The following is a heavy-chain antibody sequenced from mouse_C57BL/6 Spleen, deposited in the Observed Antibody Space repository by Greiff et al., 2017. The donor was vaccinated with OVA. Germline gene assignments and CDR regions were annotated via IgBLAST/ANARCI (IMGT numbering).Heavy chain of an antibody. J-gene: IGHJ3*01. V-gene: IGHV14-1*01. CDR1: GFNIKDYY. D-gene: IGHD1-1*01. Sequence: EVQLQQSGAELVRPGASVKLSCTASGFNIKDYYMHWVKQRPEQGLEWIGRIDPEDGDTEYAPKFQGKATMTADTSSNTAYLQLSSLTSEDTAVYYCTADYYGTGARAYWGQGTLVTVSA. CDR2: IDPEDGDT. CDR3: TADYYGTGARAY.